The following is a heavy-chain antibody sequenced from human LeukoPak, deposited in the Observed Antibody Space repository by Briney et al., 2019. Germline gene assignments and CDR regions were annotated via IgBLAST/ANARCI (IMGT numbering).Heavy chain of an antibody. CDR1: GGSISSNSYY. J-gene: IGHJ4*02. CDR2: IYYSEYT. V-gene: IGHV4-39*01. CDR3: ARSDDSSGYYDYFDY. D-gene: IGHD3-22*01. Sequence: SETLSLTCTVSGGSISSNSYYWGWIRQSPGKGLEWIGTIYYSEYTYYSPSLKSRVTISRDTSKNQFSLEPSSVTAADTAVYYCARSDDSSGYYDYFDYWGQGTLVTVSS.